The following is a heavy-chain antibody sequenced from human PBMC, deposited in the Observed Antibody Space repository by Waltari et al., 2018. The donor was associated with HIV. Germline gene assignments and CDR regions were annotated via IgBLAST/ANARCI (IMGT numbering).Heavy chain of an antibody. J-gene: IGHJ6*02. CDR3: ARVPDRSGYQRYAMDV. CDR2: IIPLFGEA. V-gene: IGHV1-69*01. D-gene: IGHD3-22*01. Sequence: QVQLVQSGAEVKKPGSSVQVSCKASGGTVSSSDTSWVRQAPGQGLEWMGAIIPLFGEANYAQKFQGRLTITADESTSTAYMELSSLRSEDTAVYYCARVPDRSGYQRYAMDVWGQGTTVTVS. CDR1: GGTVSSSD.